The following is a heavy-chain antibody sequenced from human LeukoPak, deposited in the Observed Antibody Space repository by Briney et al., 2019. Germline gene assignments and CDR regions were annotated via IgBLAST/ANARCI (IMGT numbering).Heavy chain of an antibody. V-gene: IGHV2-5*02. CDR3: THRLKYGDYIYFDY. CDR1: GFSLSTSGVG. D-gene: IGHD4-17*01. CDR2: IYWDDDK. J-gene: IGHJ4*02. Sequence: SGPTLVKPTQTLTLTCTFSGFSLSTSGVGVGWIRQPPGKALEWLALIYWDDDKRYSPSLKSRLTITKDTSKNQVVLTMTNMDPVDTATYYCTHRLKYGDYIYFDYWGQGTLVTVSS.